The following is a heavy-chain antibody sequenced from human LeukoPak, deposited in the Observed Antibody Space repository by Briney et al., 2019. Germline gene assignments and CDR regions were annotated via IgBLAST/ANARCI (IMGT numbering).Heavy chain of an antibody. CDR3: ARDLKSGL. Sequence: GGSLRLSCAASGFTFSSYEMNWLRQAPGKGLEWASYISSTGTTIYYADSVKGRFTISRDNAKNSLYLQMNSLRAEDTAVYYCARDLKSGLWGQGTLVAVSS. CDR2: ISSTGTTI. D-gene: IGHD3-10*01. J-gene: IGHJ4*02. V-gene: IGHV3-48*03. CDR1: GFTFSSYE.